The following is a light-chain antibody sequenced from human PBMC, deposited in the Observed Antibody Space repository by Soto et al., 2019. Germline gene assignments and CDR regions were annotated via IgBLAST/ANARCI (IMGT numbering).Light chain of an antibody. V-gene: IGLV4-69*01. CDR2: LNSDGSH. CDR3: QTWGTGIQV. J-gene: IGLJ2*01. CDR1: SGHSSYA. Sequence: QLVLTQSPSASASLGASDKHTCTLRSGHSSYAIAWHQQQPEKGPRYLMKLNSDGSHSKGDGIPDRFSGSSSGAERYLTISSLQSEDEADYYCQTWGTGIQVFGGGTKLTVL.